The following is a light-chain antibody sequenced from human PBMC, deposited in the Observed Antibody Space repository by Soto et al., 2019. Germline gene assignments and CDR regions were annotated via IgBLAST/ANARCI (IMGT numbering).Light chain of an antibody. V-gene: IGKV1-9*01. Sequence: DIQMTQCPSVLSASVGDRVTITCRASQGISSYLAWYQQKPGKAPKLLIYAASTLQSGVPSRFSGSGSGTEFTLTISSMQPEDFATYYCQQLNRWTFGHGTKVDIK. J-gene: IGKJ1*01. CDR1: QGISSY. CDR3: QQLNRWT. CDR2: AAS.